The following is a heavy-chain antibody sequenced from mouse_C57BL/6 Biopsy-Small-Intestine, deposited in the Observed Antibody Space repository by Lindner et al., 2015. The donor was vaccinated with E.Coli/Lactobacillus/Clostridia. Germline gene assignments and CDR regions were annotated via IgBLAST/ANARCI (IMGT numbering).Heavy chain of an antibody. Sequence: VQLQESGAELMKPGASVKLSCKATGYTFTGYWIEWVKQRPGHGLEWIGEILPGSGSTSYNEKFKGKATFTADTSSNTAYMQLSSLTTEDSAIYYCASYSNYPYYAMDYWGQGTSVTVSS. V-gene: IGHV1-9*01. CDR1: GYTFTGYW. J-gene: IGHJ4*01. D-gene: IGHD2-5*01. CDR3: ASYSNYPYYAMDY. CDR2: ILPGSGST.